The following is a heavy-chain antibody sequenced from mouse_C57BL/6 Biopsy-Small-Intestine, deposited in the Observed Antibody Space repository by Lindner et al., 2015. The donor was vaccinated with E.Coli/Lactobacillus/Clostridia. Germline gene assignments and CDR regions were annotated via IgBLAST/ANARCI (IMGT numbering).Heavy chain of an antibody. Sequence: VQLQESGAELVRPGTSVKVSCKASGYAFTNYLIEWVKQRPGQSLEWIGVINPGSGGTNYNEKFKGKATLTADKSSSTAYMQLSSLTSEDSAVYFCARGRRSYWYFDVWGTGTTVTVSS. CDR1: GYAFTNYL. CDR3: ARGRRSYWYFDV. CDR2: INPGSGGT. V-gene: IGHV1-54*01. J-gene: IGHJ1*03.